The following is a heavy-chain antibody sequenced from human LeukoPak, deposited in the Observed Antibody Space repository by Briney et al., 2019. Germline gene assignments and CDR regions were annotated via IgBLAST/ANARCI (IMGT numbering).Heavy chain of an antibody. J-gene: IGHJ6*02. CDR1: GFTFSSYG. Sequence: PGGSLRLSCAASGFTFSSYGMHWVRQAPGKGLEWVAIISYDGSNKYYADSVKGRFTISRDNSKNTLYLQMNSLRAEDTAVYYCARARLGYCSGGSCFSYYYGMDVWGQGTTVTVSS. CDR3: ARARLGYCSGGSCFSYYYGMDV. CDR2: ISYDGSNK. V-gene: IGHV3-30*03. D-gene: IGHD2-15*01.